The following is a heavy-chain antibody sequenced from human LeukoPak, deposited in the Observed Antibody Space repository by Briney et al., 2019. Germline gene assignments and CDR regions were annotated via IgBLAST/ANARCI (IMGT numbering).Heavy chain of an antibody. CDR2: ISSSSSTI. J-gene: IGHJ4*02. CDR1: GFTFSSYS. CDR3: ARDRVTIFGVAPLFDY. Sequence: PGGSLRLSCAASGFTFSSYSMDWVRQAPGKGLEWVSYISSSSSTIYYADSVKGRFTISRDNAKNSLYLQMNSLRAEDTAVYYCARDRVTIFGVAPLFDYWGQGTLVTVSS. D-gene: IGHD3-3*01. V-gene: IGHV3-48*01.